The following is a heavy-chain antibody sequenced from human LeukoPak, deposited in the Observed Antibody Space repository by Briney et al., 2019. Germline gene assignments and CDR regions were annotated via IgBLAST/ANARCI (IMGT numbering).Heavy chain of an antibody. CDR3: ARYYGSGRDGDY. J-gene: IGHJ4*02. CDR1: GGSISNSNYY. CDR2: IFYDGSS. D-gene: IGHD3-10*01. Sequence: PSETLSLTCIVSGGSISNSNYYWGWIRQPPGRGLEWIGSIFYDGSSDYNPSLESRVTISVDTSKNKFSLKVNSVAAADTPVYFCARYYGSGRDGDYWGQGTLVTVSS. V-gene: IGHV4-39*01.